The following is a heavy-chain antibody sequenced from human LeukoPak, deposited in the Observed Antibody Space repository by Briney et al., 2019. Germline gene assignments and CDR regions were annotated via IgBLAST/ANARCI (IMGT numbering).Heavy chain of an antibody. V-gene: IGHV4-31*03. CDR2: IYYSGST. J-gene: IGHJ5*02. Sequence: PPQTLSLTCTVSGGSISSGGYCWSWIRQHPGKGLEWIGYIYYSGSTYYNPSLKSRVTISVDTSKNQFSLKLSSVTAADTAVYYCARDLRGSGRGPVGNWFDPWGQGTLVTVSS. CDR1: GGSISSGGYC. D-gene: IGHD3-10*01. CDR3: ARDLRGSGRGPVGNWFDP.